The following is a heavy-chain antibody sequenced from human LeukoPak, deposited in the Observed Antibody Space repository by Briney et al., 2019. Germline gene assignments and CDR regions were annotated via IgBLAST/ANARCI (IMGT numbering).Heavy chain of an antibody. V-gene: IGHV3-11*01. CDR1: GFTFSDYY. Sequence: GGSLRLSCAASGFTFSDYYMSWIRQAPGKGLEWVSYISSGGSIIYYADSVKGRFTISRDNAKNSLYLKMNSLRVEDTAVYYCAREVSPGGTHGYYYGMDVWGQGTTVTVSS. D-gene: IGHD4-23*01. J-gene: IGHJ6*02. CDR3: AREVSPGGTHGYYYGMDV. CDR2: ISSGGSII.